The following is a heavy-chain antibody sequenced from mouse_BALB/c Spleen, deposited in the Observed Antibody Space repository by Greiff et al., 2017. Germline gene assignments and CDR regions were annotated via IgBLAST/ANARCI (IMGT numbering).Heavy chain of an antibody. CDR1: GFTFSDYG. V-gene: IGHV5-15*02. CDR3: ARISTPIRGYFDY. J-gene: IGHJ2*01. D-gene: IGHD2-4*01. Sequence: EVKLVESGGGLVQPGGSRKLSCAASGFTFSDYGMAWVRQAPGKGPEWVAFISNLAYSIYYADTVTGRFTISRENAKNTLYLEMSSLRSEDTAMYYCARISTPIRGYFDYWGQGTTLTVSS. CDR2: ISNLAYSI.